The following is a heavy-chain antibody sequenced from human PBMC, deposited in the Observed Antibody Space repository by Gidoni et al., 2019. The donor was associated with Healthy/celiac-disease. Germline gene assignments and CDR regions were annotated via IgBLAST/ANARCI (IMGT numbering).Heavy chain of an antibody. Sequence: VKKPGSSVKVSCKASGGTFSSYALSWVRQAPGQGLEWMGRIIPILGIANYAQKFQGRVTITADKSTSTAYMELSSLRSEDTAVYYCARDNRGYSGYDYYYYYGMDVWGQGTTVTVSS. CDR1: GGTFSSYA. CDR3: ARDNRGYSGYDYYYYYGMDV. J-gene: IGHJ6*02. CDR2: IIPILGIA. D-gene: IGHD5-12*01. V-gene: IGHV1-69*04.